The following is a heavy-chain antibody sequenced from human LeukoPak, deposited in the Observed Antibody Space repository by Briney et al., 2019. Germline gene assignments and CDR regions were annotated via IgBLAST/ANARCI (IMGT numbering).Heavy chain of an antibody. CDR1: GYIFSSYW. Sequence: GESLKISCKGSGYIFSSYWIGWVRQMPGKGLEWMGIIYPSDSDTRYSPSFQGQVTISADKSISTAYLRWSSLKASDTAMYYCARRMVRGVITSPFDYWGQGTLVTVSS. D-gene: IGHD3-10*01. V-gene: IGHV5-51*01. CDR3: ARRMVRGVITSPFDY. CDR2: IYPSDSDT. J-gene: IGHJ4*02.